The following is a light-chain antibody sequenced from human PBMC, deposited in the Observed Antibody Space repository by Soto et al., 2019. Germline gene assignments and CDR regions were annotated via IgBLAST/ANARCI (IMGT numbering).Light chain of an antibody. V-gene: IGKV3-20*01. Sequence: TVLTQSPGTLSLSPGERAALSCRARQSVSSDWLAWYQQKPGQPPRLLIYGASNRSTGIPDRFSGSGSGTDFTLTISRLEPEDFAFYFCQDYHGSHPTFGPGTMVEIK. CDR3: QDYHGSHPT. CDR1: QSVSSDW. CDR2: GAS. J-gene: IGKJ1*01.